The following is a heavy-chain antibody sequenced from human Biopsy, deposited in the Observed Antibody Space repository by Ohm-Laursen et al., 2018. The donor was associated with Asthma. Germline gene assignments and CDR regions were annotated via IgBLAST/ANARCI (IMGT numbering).Heavy chain of an antibody. V-gene: IGHV4-31*03. CDR2: SYYRGST. J-gene: IGHJ4*02. Sequence: SQTLSLTCTVSYGSITSGGYYWTWIRQPPGKVLEWSGFSYYRGSTYSNPSLKSRVSISIDASKNQFSLKLSSVATADTAVYYCARAQDYYDSRGYYRSFDYWGQGTLVTVSS. D-gene: IGHD3-22*01. CDR3: ARAQDYYDSRGYYRSFDY. CDR1: YGSITSGGYY.